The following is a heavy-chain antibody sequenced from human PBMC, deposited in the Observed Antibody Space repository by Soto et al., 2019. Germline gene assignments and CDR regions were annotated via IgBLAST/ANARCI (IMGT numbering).Heavy chain of an antibody. CDR2: ISGSGGST. D-gene: IGHD6-19*01. CDR3: AKDSVRVSSGWYFDY. CDR1: GFTFSSYA. J-gene: IGHJ4*02. V-gene: IGHV3-23*01. Sequence: EVQLLESGGGLVQPGGSLRLSCAASGFTFSSYAMSWVRQAPGKGLEWVSAISGSGGSTYYADSVKGRFTISRDNSKNTLYLQMNSLRAEDTAVYYSAKDSVRVSSGWYFDYWGQGTLVTVSS.